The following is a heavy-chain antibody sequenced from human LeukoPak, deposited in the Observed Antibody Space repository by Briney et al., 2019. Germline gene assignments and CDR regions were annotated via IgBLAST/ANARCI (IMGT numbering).Heavy chain of an antibody. CDR3: AGLGLGYDGAFDI. V-gene: IGHV1-69*13. J-gene: IGHJ3*02. Sequence: SVKVSCKASGGTFSSYAISWVRQAPGQGLEWMGGIIPIFGTANYAQKFQGRVTITADESTSTAYMELSSLRSEDTAVYYCAGLGLGYDGAFDIWGQGTMVTVSS. D-gene: IGHD5-12*01. CDR1: GGTFSSYA. CDR2: IIPIFGTA.